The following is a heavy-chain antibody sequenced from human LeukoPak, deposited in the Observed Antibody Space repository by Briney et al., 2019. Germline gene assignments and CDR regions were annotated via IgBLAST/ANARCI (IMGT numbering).Heavy chain of an antibody. CDR1: GYTFTSYA. Sequence: ASVKVSCKASGYTFTSYAMHWVRQAPGQRLEWMGWINAGNGNTKYSQEFQGRVTTTRDTSASTAYMELSSLRSEDMAVYYCARGSSGWWGWFDPWGQGTLVTVSS. CDR2: INAGNGNT. CDR3: ARGSSGWWGWFDP. V-gene: IGHV1-3*03. J-gene: IGHJ5*02. D-gene: IGHD6-19*01.